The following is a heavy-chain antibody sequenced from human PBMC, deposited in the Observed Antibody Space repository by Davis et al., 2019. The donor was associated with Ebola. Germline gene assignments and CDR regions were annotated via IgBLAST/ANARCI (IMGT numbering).Heavy chain of an antibody. D-gene: IGHD3-16*01. Sequence: GGSLRLSCAATGFTFSTYSMSWVRQAPGKGLEWVSSISSDGDYIYYADSAKGRFTISRDNAKNSLYLQMNSLRAEDTAVYYCARDRPLDFFFGDYYGMDVWGQGTTVTVSS. CDR3: ARDRPLDFFFGDYYGMDV. J-gene: IGHJ6*02. CDR1: GFTFSTYS. V-gene: IGHV3-21*01. CDR2: ISSDGDYI.